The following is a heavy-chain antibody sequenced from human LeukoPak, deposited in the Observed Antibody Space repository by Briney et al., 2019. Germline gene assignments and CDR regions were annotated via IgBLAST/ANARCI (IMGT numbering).Heavy chain of an antibody. CDR3: ARHSGIAVAGPRLGDAFDI. CDR2: IYYSGST. Sequence: PSQTLSLTCTVSGGSISSGDYYWSWIRQPPGKGLEWIGYIYYSGSTYYNPSLKSRVTISVDTSKNQFSLKLSSVTAADTAVYYCARHSGIAVAGPRLGDAFDIWGRGTMVTVSS. D-gene: IGHD6-19*01. CDR1: GGSISSGDYY. V-gene: IGHV4-30-4*01. J-gene: IGHJ3*02.